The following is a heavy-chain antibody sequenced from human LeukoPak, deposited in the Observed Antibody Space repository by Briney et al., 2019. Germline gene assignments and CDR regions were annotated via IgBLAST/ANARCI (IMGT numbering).Heavy chain of an antibody. CDR2: IYYSGST. CDR1: GGSISSYY. J-gene: IGHJ4*02. V-gene: IGHV4-59*08. Sequence: SETLSLTCTVSGGSISSYYWSWIRQPPGKGLEWIGYIYYSGSTNYNPSLKSRVTISVDTSKNQFSLKLNSVTAADTAVYYCARPEAYSSLTPFRYWGQGTLVTVSS. CDR3: ARPEAYSSLTPFRY. D-gene: IGHD6-6*01.